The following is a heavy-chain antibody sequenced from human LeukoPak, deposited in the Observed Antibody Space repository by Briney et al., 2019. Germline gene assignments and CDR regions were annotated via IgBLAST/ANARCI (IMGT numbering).Heavy chain of an antibody. Sequence: PGGSLRLSCAASGFTVSSNYMTWVRQAPGKGLEWVSVIYSGGSTYYADSVKGRFTISRDNSKNTLYLQMGSLRAEDMAVYYCARVRDYSTYDYWGQGTLVTVSS. V-gene: IGHV3-53*01. J-gene: IGHJ4*02. CDR2: IYSGGST. CDR3: ARVRDYSTYDY. D-gene: IGHD4-11*01. CDR1: GFTVSSNY.